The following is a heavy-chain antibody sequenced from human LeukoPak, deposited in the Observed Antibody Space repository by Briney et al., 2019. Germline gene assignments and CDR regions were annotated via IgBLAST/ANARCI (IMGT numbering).Heavy chain of an antibody. D-gene: IGHD6-19*01. CDR2: ISNDGRNH. Sequence: QAGGSLRLSCAASGFNFNTFGMHWVRQAPGKGLEWVWVISNDGRNHYYGDSVRGRFTISRDNSNNTLYLQMNSLRAEDTAVYYCARDRSSGWSDSYYFDYWGQGTLVTVSS. CDR1: GFNFNTFG. CDR3: ARDRSSGWSDSYYFDY. V-gene: IGHV3-33*08. J-gene: IGHJ4*02.